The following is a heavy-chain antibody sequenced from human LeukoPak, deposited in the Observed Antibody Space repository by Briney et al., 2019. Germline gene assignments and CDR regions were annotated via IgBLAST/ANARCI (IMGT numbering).Heavy chain of an antibody. CDR1: GFTFGDYA. D-gene: IGHD3-10*01. CDR2: IRSKAYGGTT. J-gene: IGHJ4*02. V-gene: IGHV3-49*03. Sequence: GGSLRLSCTASGFTFGDYAMSWFRQAPGKGLEWVGFIRSKAYGGTTEYAASVKGRFTISRDDSKSIAYLQMNSLKTEDTAVYYCTRETVRGVIISQRIYFDYWGQGTLVTVSS. CDR3: TRETVRGVIISQRIYFDY.